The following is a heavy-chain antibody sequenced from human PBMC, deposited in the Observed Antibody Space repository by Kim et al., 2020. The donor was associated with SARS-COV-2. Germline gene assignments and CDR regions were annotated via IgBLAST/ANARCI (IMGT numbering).Heavy chain of an antibody. Sequence: GGSRRLSCAASCFAFSTYWMDRRRNGDRKGLSGFARMYPDGNREACADSVKGRFTISRDNAKNTLYLQMNTLRAEDTAVYYCVRGSNDWKGVDYWGQVTLVTVSS. CDR3: VRGSNDWKGVDY. CDR1: CFAFSTYW. D-gene: IGHD1-1*01. J-gene: IGHJ4*02. CDR2: MYPDGNRE. V-gene: IGHV3-74*01.